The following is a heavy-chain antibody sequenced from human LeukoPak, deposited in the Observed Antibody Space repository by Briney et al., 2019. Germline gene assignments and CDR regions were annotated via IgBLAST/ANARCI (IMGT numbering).Heavy chain of an antibody. Sequence: SETLSLTCAVYGGSFSGYYWSWIRQPPGKGLEWIGEINHSGSTNYNPSLKSRVTISVDTSKNQFSLKLSSVTAADTAVYYCARLPSLYCSSTSCYGRYYYYMDVWGKGTTVTVSS. D-gene: IGHD2-2*01. CDR3: ARLPSLYCSSTSCYGRYYYYMDV. J-gene: IGHJ6*03. CDR2: INHSGST. V-gene: IGHV4-34*01. CDR1: GGSFSGYY.